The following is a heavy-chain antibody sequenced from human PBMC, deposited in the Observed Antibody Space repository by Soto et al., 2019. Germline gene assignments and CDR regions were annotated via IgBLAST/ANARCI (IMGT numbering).Heavy chain of an antibody. D-gene: IGHD2-8*01. CDR1: GGSISSGGYS. CDR2: IYHSGST. Sequence: QVQLQESGSGLLKPSQTLSLTCAVSGGSISSGGYSWSWIRQPPGKGLEWIGYIYHSGSTYYNPSLKSRGTISMDTSKNQFSLKLNSVTAADTAVYYCARSHDANNDWGQGTLVTVSS. J-gene: IGHJ4*02. CDR3: ARSHDANND. V-gene: IGHV4-30-2*01.